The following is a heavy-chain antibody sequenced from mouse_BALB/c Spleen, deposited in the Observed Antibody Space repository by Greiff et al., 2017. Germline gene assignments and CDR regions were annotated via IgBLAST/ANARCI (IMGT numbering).Heavy chain of an antibody. Sequence: EVKLMESGPSLVKPSQTLSLTCSVTGDSITSGYWNWIRKFPGNKLEYMGYISYSGSTYYNPSLKSRISITRDTSKNQYYLQLNSVTTEDTATYYCARSLYGNYGDFDVWGAGTTVTVSS. CDR2: ISYSGST. CDR1: GDSITSGY. V-gene: IGHV3-8*02. CDR3: ARSLYGNYGDFDV. J-gene: IGHJ1*01. D-gene: IGHD2-1*01.